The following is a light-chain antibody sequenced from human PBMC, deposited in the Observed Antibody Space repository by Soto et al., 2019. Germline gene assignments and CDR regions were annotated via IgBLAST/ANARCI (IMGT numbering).Light chain of an antibody. CDR2: KAS. J-gene: IGKJ4*01. CDR3: QQYNTFPLT. Sequence: DIQMTQSPSTLSASVGDRVTITCRASQSLSSWLAWYQEKPGKAPKLLIYKASSLESGVPSRFSGSGSETAFTLTISSLQPDDFATDYCQQYNTFPLTFGGGTKVEIK. V-gene: IGKV1-5*03. CDR1: QSLSSW.